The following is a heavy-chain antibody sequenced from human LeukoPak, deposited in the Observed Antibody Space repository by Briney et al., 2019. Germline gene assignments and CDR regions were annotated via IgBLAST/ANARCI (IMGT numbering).Heavy chain of an antibody. CDR3: ASIAVAGYYFVY. J-gene: IGHJ4*02. CDR1: GGSISSYY. Sequence: SETLSLTCTVSGGSISSYYWSWIRQPPGKGLEWIGYIYYSGSTNYNPSLKSRVTISVDTSKNQFSLKLSSVTAADTAVYYCASIAVAGYYFVYWGQGTLVTVSS. D-gene: IGHD6-19*01. CDR2: IYYSGST. V-gene: IGHV4-59*01.